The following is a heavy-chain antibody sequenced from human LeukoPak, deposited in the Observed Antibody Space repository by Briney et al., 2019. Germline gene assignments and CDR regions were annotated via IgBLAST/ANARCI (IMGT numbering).Heavy chain of an antibody. J-gene: IGHJ4*02. D-gene: IGHD3-22*01. Sequence: GRSLRLSCAASGSTFSSYGMHWVRQAPAKGLEWVAVISYDGSNKYYADSVKGRFTVSRDNSKNTLYLQMNSLRAEDTAVYYCAKGYDSSGYYLTVDYWGQGTLVTVSS. CDR3: AKGYDSSGYYLTVDY. CDR2: ISYDGSNK. V-gene: IGHV3-30*18. CDR1: GSTFSSYG.